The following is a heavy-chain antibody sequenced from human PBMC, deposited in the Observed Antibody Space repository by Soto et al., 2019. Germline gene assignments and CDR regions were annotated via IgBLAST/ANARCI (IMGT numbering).Heavy chain of an antibody. CDR3: ARTYYYDSSGYYDY. CDR2: ISAYNGNT. CDR1: GYTFTSYG. Sequence: ASVKVSCTASGYTFTSYGISWVRQAPGQGLEWMGWISAYNGNTNYAQKLQGRVTMTTDTSTSTAYMELRSLRSDDTAVYYCARTYYYDSSGYYDYWGQGTLVTVSS. D-gene: IGHD3-22*01. V-gene: IGHV1-18*01. J-gene: IGHJ4*02.